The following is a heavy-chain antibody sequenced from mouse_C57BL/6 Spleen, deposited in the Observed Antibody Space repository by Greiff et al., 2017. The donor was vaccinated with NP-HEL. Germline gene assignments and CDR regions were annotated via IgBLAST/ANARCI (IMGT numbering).Heavy chain of an antibody. CDR2: IHPNSGST. Sequence: VQLQQPGAELVKPGASVKLSCKASGYTFTSYWMHWVKQRPGQGLEWIGMIHPNSGSTNYNEKFKSKATLTVDKSSSTADMQLSSLTSEDSAVYYCARETEFITTVVARRNFDVWGTGTTVTVSS. J-gene: IGHJ1*03. V-gene: IGHV1-64*01. D-gene: IGHD1-1*01. CDR3: ARETEFITTVVARRNFDV. CDR1: GYTFTSYW.